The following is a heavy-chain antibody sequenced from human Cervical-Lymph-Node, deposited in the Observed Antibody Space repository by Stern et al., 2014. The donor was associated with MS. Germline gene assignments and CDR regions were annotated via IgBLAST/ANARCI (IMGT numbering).Heavy chain of an antibody. CDR1: GTSFTAYL. J-gene: IGHJ4*02. CDR2: VNPNSGVT. Sequence: EQLVQSGAEVKKPGASVKVSCQASGTSFTAYLVHWVRQAPGQGLEWMGWVNPNSGVTNSAQKVQDRVTMTRDTSISTAYMELSSLISDDTAVYYCATWRYSSSWSRWGQGTLVTVSS. V-gene: IGHV1-2*02. CDR3: ATWRYSSSWSR. D-gene: IGHD6-13*01.